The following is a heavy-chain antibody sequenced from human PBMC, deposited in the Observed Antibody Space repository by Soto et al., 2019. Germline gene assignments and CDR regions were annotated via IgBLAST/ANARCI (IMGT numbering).Heavy chain of an antibody. J-gene: IGHJ5*02. Sequence: QVQLQESGPGLVKPSQTLSLTCTVSGGSISSGDYYWSWIRQPPGKGLEWIGYIYYSGSTYYNPYLKSRVTISVDTSKNQFSLKPSSVTAADTAVYYCARAGFIAVAGTAGFDPWGQGTLVTVSS. CDR3: ARAGFIAVAGTAGFDP. CDR1: GGSISSGDYY. CDR2: IYYSGST. D-gene: IGHD6-19*01. V-gene: IGHV4-30-4*01.